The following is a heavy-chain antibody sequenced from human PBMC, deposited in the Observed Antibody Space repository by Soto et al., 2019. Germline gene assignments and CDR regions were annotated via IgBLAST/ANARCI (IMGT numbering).Heavy chain of an antibody. D-gene: IGHD5-12*01. CDR1: GDTFNDYY. Sequence: QVQLVQSGAEVKKPGASVTVSCRSSGDTFNDYYIHWVRQAPGQGLEWMGWINPNGGVTKYAQKFQGWVSMTRNTSTRAVYMQLSRLRSDDTAVYSCARESGGATATLDYHYFYVDVWGTGTTVTVSS. V-gene: IGHV1-2*04. CDR2: INPNGGVT. J-gene: IGHJ6*03. CDR3: ARESGGATATLDYHYFYVDV.